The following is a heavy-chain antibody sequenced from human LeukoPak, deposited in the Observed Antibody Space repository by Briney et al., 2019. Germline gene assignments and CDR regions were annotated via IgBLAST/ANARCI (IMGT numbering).Heavy chain of an antibody. J-gene: IGHJ5*02. CDR2: IYYSGST. D-gene: IGHD2-21*01. Sequence: SETLSLTCTISGGSIGSSYWNWIRQPPGKGLEWIGYIYYSGSTNYSPSLKSRVTISVDTSKNQFSLRLSSVTAADTAIYYCARDIKVINPNNWLDPWGQGTLVTVSS. CDR3: ARDIKVINPNNWLDP. CDR1: GGSIGSSY. V-gene: IGHV4-59*01.